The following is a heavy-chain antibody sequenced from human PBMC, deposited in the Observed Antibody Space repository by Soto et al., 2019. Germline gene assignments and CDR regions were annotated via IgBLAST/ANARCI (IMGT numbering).Heavy chain of an antibody. J-gene: IGHJ4*02. D-gene: IGHD3-22*01. CDR1: GYTFTSYG. Sequence: ASVKVSCKASGYTFTSYGISWVRQAPGQGLEWMGWISAYNGNTNYAQKLQGRVTMTTDTSTSTAYMELRSLRSDDTAVYYCARGSLPAEDYYDSSGYNYWGQGTLVTVSS. CDR3: ARGSLPAEDYYDSSGYNY. CDR2: ISAYNGNT. V-gene: IGHV1-18*01.